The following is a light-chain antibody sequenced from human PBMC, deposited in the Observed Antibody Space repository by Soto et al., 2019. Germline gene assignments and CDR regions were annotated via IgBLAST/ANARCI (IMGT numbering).Light chain of an antibody. CDR2: DAS. J-gene: IGKJ5*01. CDR3: QHYHRSPIT. CDR1: QSVSSN. Sequence: IVTEHSRDTLSXXPGEGATVXXRASQSVSSNLAWYQHKPGQAPRLLFYDASTGPTGIPARFSGSGSETEFTLTISSLQSEDFAVYYCQHYHRSPITIGEGTRME. V-gene: IGKV3-15*01.